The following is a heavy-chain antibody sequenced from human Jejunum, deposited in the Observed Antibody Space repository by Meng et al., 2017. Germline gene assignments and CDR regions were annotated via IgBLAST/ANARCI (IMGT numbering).Heavy chain of an antibody. V-gene: IGHV4-4*07. CDR1: GGSISRYY. D-gene: IGHD1-26*01. J-gene: IGHJ4*02. CDR3: ARDAANIGAYYGPFDS. CDR2: IYTSGST. Sequence: QLPLQESGPGLVKPSETLSVTCTVSGGSISRYYWTWIRQPAWKGLEWIGRIYTSGSTNYNASLESRLTISLDTSKNQISLILTSVTAADAGVYYCARDAANIGAYYGPFDSWGQGTLVTVSS.